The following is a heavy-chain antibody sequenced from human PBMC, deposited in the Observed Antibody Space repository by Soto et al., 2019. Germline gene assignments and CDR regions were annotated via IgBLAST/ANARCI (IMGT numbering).Heavy chain of an antibody. J-gene: IGHJ4*02. CDR1: GFSISSNY. CDR3: ARGQQVSTIRGVQGFDY. V-gene: IGHV3-53*02. CDR2: LYSGGTS. D-gene: IGHD3-10*01. Sequence: EVQLVETGGGLIQPGGSLRLSCAASGFSISSNYMTWVRQAPGKGLEWVSLLYSGGTSYYADSVKGRFTISRENSKNTLFLQMNRLKTEDTAVYYCARGQQVSTIRGVQGFDYWGQGTLVTVSS.